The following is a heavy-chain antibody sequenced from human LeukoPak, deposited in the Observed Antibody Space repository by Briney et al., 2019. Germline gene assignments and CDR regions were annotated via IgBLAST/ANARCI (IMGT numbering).Heavy chain of an antibody. CDR1: GYSISTGHY. CDR2: IFLGETT. Sequence: PSETLSLTCTVSGYSISTGHYWGWIRQPPGQGLEWIASIFLGETTYYKPSLKSRLSISVDTSKNQLSLKLSSVTAADTAVYYCARARTRYTLLSDWDYWGQGTLVTVSS. V-gene: IGHV4-38-2*02. CDR3: ARARTRYTLLSDWDY. J-gene: IGHJ4*02. D-gene: IGHD2-2*01.